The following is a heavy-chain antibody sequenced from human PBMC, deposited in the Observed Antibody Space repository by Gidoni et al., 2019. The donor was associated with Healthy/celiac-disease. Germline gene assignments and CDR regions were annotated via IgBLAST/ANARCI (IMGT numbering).Heavy chain of an antibody. J-gene: IGHJ5*02. V-gene: IGHV4-31*03. CDR2: IYYSGST. Sequence: QVQLQESGPGLVKPSQTLSLTCTVSGGSISSGGYYWSWIRQHPGKGLEWIGYIYYSGSTYYNPSLKSRVTISVDTSKNQFSLKLSSVTAADTAVYYCARDRGVFGVVTGWFDPWGQGTLVTVSS. D-gene: IGHD3-3*01. CDR1: GGSISSGGYY. CDR3: ARDRGVFGVVTGWFDP.